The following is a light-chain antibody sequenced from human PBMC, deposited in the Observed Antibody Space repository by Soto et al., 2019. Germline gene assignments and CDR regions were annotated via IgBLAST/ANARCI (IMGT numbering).Light chain of an antibody. CDR3: QQFYTWPVT. V-gene: IGKV3-15*01. Sequence: VAPGERVTVSCRARQNVYTNLAWYQHKPGQAPRLLISGASTGATGIPARFSGSGSGTEFTLTINSLQSEDFAVYYCQQFYTWPVTFGGGTKVDIK. CDR1: QNVYTN. J-gene: IGKJ4*01. CDR2: GAS.